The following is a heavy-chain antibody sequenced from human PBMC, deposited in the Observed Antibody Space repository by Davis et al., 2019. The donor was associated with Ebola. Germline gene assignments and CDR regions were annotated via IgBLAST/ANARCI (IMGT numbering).Heavy chain of an antibody. V-gene: IGHV5-51*01. CDR1: GYSFTSYW. Sequence: GESLKISCKGSGYSFTSYWIGWVRQLPGKGLEWMGIIYPGDSDTRYSPSFQGQVTISADKSISTAYLQWSSLKASDTAMYYCARRLLTTSGVAENWFDAWGQGTLVTVSS. J-gene: IGHJ5*02. D-gene: IGHD3-3*01. CDR2: IYPGDSDT. CDR3: ARRLLTTSGVAENWFDA.